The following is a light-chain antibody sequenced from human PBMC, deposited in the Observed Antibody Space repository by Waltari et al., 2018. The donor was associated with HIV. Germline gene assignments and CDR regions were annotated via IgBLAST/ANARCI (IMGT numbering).Light chain of an antibody. Sequence: EIVMTQSPATLSVSPGERASLSCRASQSVSNTLAWYQQKPGQAPRLRIYGAITRATGVPARFSGSGSGTEFTLTISSRQSEDFAVYYCQQYDDWPTFGQGTKVEIK. CDR3: QQYDDWPT. CDR2: GAI. V-gene: IGKV3-15*01. CDR1: QSVSNT. J-gene: IGKJ1*01.